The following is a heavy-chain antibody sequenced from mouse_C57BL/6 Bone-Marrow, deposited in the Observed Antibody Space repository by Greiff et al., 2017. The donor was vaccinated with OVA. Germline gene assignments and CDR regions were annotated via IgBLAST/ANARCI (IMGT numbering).Heavy chain of an antibody. CDR1: GYTFTSYW. J-gene: IGHJ3*01. V-gene: IGHV1-50*01. Sequence: QVQLQQPGAELVKPGASVKLSCKASGYTFTSYWMQWVKQRPGQGLEWIGEIDPSDSYTNYNQKFKGKATLTVDTSSSTAYMQLSSLTSEDSAVYCDTSVDYYPSFAYGGQGTGVTVSA. CDR3: TSVDYYPSFAY. D-gene: IGHD1-1*02. CDR2: IDPSDSYT.